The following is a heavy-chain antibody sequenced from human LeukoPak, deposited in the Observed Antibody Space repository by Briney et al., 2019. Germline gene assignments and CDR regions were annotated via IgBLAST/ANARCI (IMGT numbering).Heavy chain of an antibody. V-gene: IGHV3-23*01. CDR2: ISGSGGST. CDR1: GFTFSSYA. CDR3: AKDPRVCYIPRFDWFDP. D-gene: IGHD2-15*01. J-gene: IGHJ5*02. Sequence: GGSLRLSRAASGFTFSSYAMSWVRQAPGKGLEWVSAISGSGGSTYYADSVKGRFTISRDNSKNTLYLQMNSLRAEDTAVHYCAKDPRVCYIPRFDWFDPWGQGTLVTVSS.